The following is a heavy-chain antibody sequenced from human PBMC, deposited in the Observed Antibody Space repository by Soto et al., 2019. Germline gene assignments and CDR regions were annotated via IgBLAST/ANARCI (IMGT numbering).Heavy chain of an antibody. D-gene: IGHD5-12*01. CDR3: ARDLPTLSGSYGMDV. J-gene: IGHJ6*02. CDR2: IWYDGSNK. Sequence: QVQLVESGGGVVQPGRSLRLSCAASGFTCSSYGMHWVRQAPGKGLEWVAVIWYDGSNKYYADSVKGRFTISRDNSKNTLYLQMNSLRAEDTAVYYCARDLPTLSGSYGMDVWGQGTTVTVSS. CDR1: GFTCSSYG. V-gene: IGHV3-33*01.